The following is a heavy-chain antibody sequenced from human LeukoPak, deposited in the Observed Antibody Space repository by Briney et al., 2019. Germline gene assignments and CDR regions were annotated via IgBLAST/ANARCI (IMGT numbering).Heavy chain of an antibody. CDR3: AKGLRYYDFWSGYSAGDYYYGMDV. CDR2: ISGSGGST. D-gene: IGHD3-3*01. CDR1: GFTFSSYA. J-gene: IGHJ6*02. V-gene: IGHV3-23*01. Sequence: GGSLRLSCTASGFTFSSYAMSWVRQAPGKGLEWVSAISGSGGSTYYADSVKGRFTISRDNSKNTLYLQMNSLRAEDTAVYYCAKGLRYYDFWSGYSAGDYYYGMDVWGPGTTVTVSS.